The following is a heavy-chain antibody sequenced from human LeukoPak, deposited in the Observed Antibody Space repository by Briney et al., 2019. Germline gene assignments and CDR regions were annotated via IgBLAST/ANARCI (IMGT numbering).Heavy chain of an antibody. CDR2: IYYSGST. J-gene: IGHJ4*02. CDR1: GGSISSYY. V-gene: IGHV4-59*01. D-gene: IGHD5-12*01. CDR3: ARAGVSGYDFHY. Sequence: PSETLSLTCTVSGGSISSYYWSWIRQPPGKGLEWIGYIYYSGSTNYNPSLKSRVTISVDTSKNQFSLKLSSVTAADTAVYYCARAGVSGYDFHYWGQGTLVTVSS.